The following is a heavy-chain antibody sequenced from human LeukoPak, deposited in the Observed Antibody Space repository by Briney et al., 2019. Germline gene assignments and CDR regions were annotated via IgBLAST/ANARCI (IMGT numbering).Heavy chain of an antibody. V-gene: IGHV3-23*01. Sequence: KPGRSLRLSCAASGFSFNNYGMHWVRQAPGKGPEWVSIISDSGGSTYYADSVKGRFTISRDNSKNTLYLQMNSLRAEDTAVYYCARKDHYASGTSGLDYWGQGTLVTVSS. D-gene: IGHD3-10*01. CDR2: ISDSGGST. CDR3: ARKDHYASGTSGLDY. J-gene: IGHJ4*02. CDR1: GFSFNNYG.